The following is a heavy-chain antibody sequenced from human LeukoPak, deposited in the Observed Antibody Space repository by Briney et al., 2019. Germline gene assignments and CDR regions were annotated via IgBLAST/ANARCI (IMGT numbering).Heavy chain of an antibody. CDR3: ARGRGGYSSSWTDI. D-gene: IGHD6-13*01. CDR2: INHSGST. V-gene: IGHV4-34*01. J-gene: IGHJ3*02. Sequence: SETLSLTCAVYGGSFSGYYWSWIRQPPGKGLEWIGEINHSGSTNYNPSLKSRVTISVNTSKNQFSLKLGSVTAADTAVYYCARGRGGYSSSWTDIWGQGTMVTVSS. CDR1: GGSFSGYY.